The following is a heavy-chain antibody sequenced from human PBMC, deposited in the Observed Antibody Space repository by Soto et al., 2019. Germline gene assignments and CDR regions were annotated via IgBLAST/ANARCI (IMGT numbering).Heavy chain of an antibody. CDR1: GFSLSTSGVG. CDR3: AHSVVYYDILTGYYPSWSFDY. D-gene: IGHD3-9*01. Sequence: GSGPTLVNPTQTLTLTCTFSGFSLSTSGVGVGWVRQPPGKALEWLALIYWDDDKRYSPSLKSRLTITKDTSKNQVVLTMTNMDPVDTATYYCAHSVVYYDILTGYYPSWSFDYWGQGTLVTVSS. CDR2: IYWDDDK. V-gene: IGHV2-5*02. J-gene: IGHJ4*02.